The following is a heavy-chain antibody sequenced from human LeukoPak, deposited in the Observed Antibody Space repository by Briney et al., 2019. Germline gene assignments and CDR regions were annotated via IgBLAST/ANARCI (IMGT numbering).Heavy chain of an antibody. CDR3: AREAHYYDSSGYYINWFDP. V-gene: IGHV4-34*01. D-gene: IGHD3-22*01. CDR2: INHSGST. J-gene: IGHJ5*02. Sequence: PSETLSLTCAVYGGSFSGYYWSWIRQPPGKGLEWIGEINHSGSTNYNPSLKSRVTISVDTSKNQFSLKLSSVTAADTAVYYCAREAHYYDSSGYYINWFDPWGQGTLVTVSS. CDR1: GGSFSGYY.